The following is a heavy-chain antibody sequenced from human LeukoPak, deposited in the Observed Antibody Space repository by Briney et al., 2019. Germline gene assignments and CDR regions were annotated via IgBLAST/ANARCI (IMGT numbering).Heavy chain of an antibody. CDR3: ARPRAYYYDSSGYYEV. D-gene: IGHD3-22*01. CDR1: GYSFTSYW. Sequence: GESLKISCKGSGYSFTSYWIGWVRQMPGKGLEWIGIIYPGDSDTRYSPSFQGQVTISADKSISTAYLQWSSLKASDTAMYYCARPRAYYYDSSGYYEVWGQGTLVTVSS. V-gene: IGHV5-51*01. J-gene: IGHJ4*02. CDR2: IYPGDSDT.